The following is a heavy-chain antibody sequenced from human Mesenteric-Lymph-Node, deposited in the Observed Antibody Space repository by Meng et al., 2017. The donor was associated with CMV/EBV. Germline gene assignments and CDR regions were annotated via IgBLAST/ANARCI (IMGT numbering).Heavy chain of an antibody. Sequence: VKLSCKTSGYTFSDYPIHWVRQAPGQGLEWVRWINTGTGDTRYSQSFQGRLTITRDTSATTAYMELSSLRSEDTGIFYCASNAFDYWGQGTLVTVSS. J-gene: IGHJ4*02. CDR1: GYTFSDYP. CDR2: INTGTGDT. D-gene: IGHD2-8*01. V-gene: IGHV1-3*04. CDR3: ASNAFDY.